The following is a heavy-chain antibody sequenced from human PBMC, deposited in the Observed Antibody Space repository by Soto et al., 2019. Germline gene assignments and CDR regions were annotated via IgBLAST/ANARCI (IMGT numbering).Heavy chain of an antibody. Sequence: PGGSRRLSWAASGFTFSSYVMHWVRQAPGKGLEWVAVIWYDGSNKYYADSVKGRFTISRDNSKNTLYLQMNNLRAEDTAVYYCAKDEMAAATYRGLYYYYALDVWGQGTTVTVSS. CDR3: AKDEMAAATYRGLYYYYALDV. V-gene: IGHV3-30*02. J-gene: IGHJ6*02. CDR1: GFTFSSYV. CDR2: IWYDGSNK. D-gene: IGHD2-15*01.